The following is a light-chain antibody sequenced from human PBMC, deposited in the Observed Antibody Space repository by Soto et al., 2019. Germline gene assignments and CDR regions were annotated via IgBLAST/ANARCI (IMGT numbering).Light chain of an antibody. CDR3: QQYGSLSWT. CDR1: QSVSSD. CDR2: GAS. Sequence: IVMTQSPGSLSLSPWESATLSCRASQSVSSDLAWYQQKPGQAPRIIIFGASGRATGIPDRFSGSGSGTDFTLTISRLEPEDFAMYYCQQYGSLSWTFGQGTKVDIK. J-gene: IGKJ1*01. V-gene: IGKV3-20*01.